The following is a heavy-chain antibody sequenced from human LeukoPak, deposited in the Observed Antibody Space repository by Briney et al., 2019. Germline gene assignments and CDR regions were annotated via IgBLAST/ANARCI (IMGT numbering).Heavy chain of an antibody. D-gene: IGHD5-24*01. Sequence: PGRSLRLSCAASGFTFDDYAMHWVRQAPGKGLEWVSGISWNSGSIGYADSVKGRFTISRDNAKNSLYLQMNSLRAEDTALYYCAKESRDGYNWGRPNGIDCWGQGTLVTVSS. CDR1: GFTFDDYA. V-gene: IGHV3-9*01. CDR2: ISWNSGSI. J-gene: IGHJ4*02. CDR3: AKESRDGYNWGRPNGIDC.